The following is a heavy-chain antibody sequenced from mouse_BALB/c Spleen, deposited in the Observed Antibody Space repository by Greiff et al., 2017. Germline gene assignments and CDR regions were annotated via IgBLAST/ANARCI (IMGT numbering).Heavy chain of an antibody. Sequence: EVQLQQSGAELVKPGASVKLSCTASGFNIKDTYMHWVKQRPEQGLEWIGRIDPANGNTKYDPKFQGKATITADTSSNTAYLQLSSLTSEDTAVYYCARDYGYWYVDVWGAGTTVTVSS. CDR1: GFNIKDTY. J-gene: IGHJ1*01. CDR2: IDPANGNT. D-gene: IGHD1-1*01. V-gene: IGHV14-3*02. CDR3: ARDYGYWYVDV.